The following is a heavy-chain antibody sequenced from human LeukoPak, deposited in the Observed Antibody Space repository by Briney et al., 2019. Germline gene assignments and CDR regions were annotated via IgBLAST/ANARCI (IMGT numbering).Heavy chain of an antibody. Sequence: SETLSLTCTVSGGSISSGDYYWSWIRQPPGKGLEWIGYIYYSGSTYHNPSLKSRVTISVDTSKNQFSLKLSSVTAADTAVYYCARGLELGDAFDIWGQGTMVTVSS. V-gene: IGHV4-30-4*01. CDR2: IYYSGST. D-gene: IGHD5-24*01. CDR1: GGSISSGDYY. CDR3: ARGLELGDAFDI. J-gene: IGHJ3*02.